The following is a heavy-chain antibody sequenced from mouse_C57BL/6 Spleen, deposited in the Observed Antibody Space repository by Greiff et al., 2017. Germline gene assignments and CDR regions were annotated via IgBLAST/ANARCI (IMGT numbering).Heavy chain of an antibody. CDR3: ARPGSSYNYAMDY. Sequence: QVQLKQSGPELVKPGASVKLSCKASGYTFTSYDINWVKQRPGQGLEWIGWIYPRDGSTKYNEKFKGKATLTVDTSSSTAYMELHSLTSEDSAVYFCARPGSSYNYAMDYWGQGTSVTVSS. CDR1: GYTFTSYD. CDR2: IYPRDGST. V-gene: IGHV1-85*01. D-gene: IGHD1-1*01. J-gene: IGHJ4*01.